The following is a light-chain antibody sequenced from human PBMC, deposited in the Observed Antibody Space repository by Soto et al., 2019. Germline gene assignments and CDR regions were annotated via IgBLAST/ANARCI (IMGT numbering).Light chain of an antibody. J-gene: IGKJ4*01. V-gene: IGKV3-11*01. CDR3: QQRNDWVT. CDR1: QSIRNY. Sequence: EVVLTQSPATLSLSPGERATLSCRASQSIRNYLAWYQQKPGQAPRLLIYDASNRATGIPARFSGSGSGTDFILTISSLEPEDSGVYYCQQRNDWVTFGGWTKVEIK. CDR2: DAS.